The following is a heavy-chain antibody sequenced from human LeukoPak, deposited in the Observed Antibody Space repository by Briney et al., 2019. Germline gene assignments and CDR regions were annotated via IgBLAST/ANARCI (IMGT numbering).Heavy chain of an antibody. CDR2: IIGSGIYV. CDR3: ARPYYDDSPTD. CDR1: GFTFSSYP. V-gene: IGHV3-21*01. D-gene: IGHD3-16*01. J-gene: IGHJ4*02. Sequence: GGSLRLSCTASGFTFSSYPMNWVRQAPGKGLEWVSSIIGSGIYVYYADSVQGRFTISRDNAANSVSLQMNSLRVEDTAIYYCARPYYDDSPTDWGQGTLVTVSS.